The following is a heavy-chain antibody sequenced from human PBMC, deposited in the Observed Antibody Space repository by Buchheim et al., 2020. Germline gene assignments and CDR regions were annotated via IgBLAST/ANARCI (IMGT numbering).Heavy chain of an antibody. CDR2: ISSSGGSTI. CDR1: GFSLSDYY. D-gene: IGHD6-19*01. Sequence: QVQLVESGGGLVKPGGSLRLSCAASGFSLSDYYMSWIRQAPGMGLEWVSYISSSGGSTIYYADSVKGRFTVSRDIAKNSLILQMNSLRAGDTAIYYCARGLVVAGHVYWGQGTL. CDR3: ARGLVVAGHVY. V-gene: IGHV3-11*01. J-gene: IGHJ4*02.